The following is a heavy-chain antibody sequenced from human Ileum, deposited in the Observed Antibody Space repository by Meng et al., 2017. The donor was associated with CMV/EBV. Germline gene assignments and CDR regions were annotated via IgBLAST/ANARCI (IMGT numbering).Heavy chain of an antibody. V-gene: IGHV4-30-4*08. Sequence: QLLLQPSAPGLSNPSPTPAPTFPVSAASISSSDYSWSWPRQPPWNGLEWIGYIHYSGSTYYNPSLKSRVTISEDTSKNQFSLKLNSVTAADTAVYYCARASYYDSSYFDNWGQGTLVTVSS. D-gene: IGHD3-22*01. CDR1: AASISSSDYS. J-gene: IGHJ4*02. CDR2: IHYSGST. CDR3: ARASYYDSSYFDN.